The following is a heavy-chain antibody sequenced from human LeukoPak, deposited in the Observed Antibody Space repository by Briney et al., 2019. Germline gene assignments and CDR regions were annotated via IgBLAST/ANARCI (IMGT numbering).Heavy chain of an antibody. CDR3: ARNRQYYDFWSGSTYYYYYGMDV. CDR1: GGSISSSNW. CDR2: IYHSGST. D-gene: IGHD3-3*01. V-gene: IGHV4-4*02. Sequence: SETLSLTCAVSGGSISSSNWWSWVRQPPGKGLEWIGEIYHSGSTNYNPSLKSRVTISVDTSKNQFSLKLSSVTAADTAVYYCARNRQYYDFWSGSTYYYYYGMDVWGQGTTVTVSS. J-gene: IGHJ6*02.